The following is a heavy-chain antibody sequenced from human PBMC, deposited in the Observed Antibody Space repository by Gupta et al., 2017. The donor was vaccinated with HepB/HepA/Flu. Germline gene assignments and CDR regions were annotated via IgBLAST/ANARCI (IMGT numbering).Heavy chain of an antibody. V-gene: IGHV3-23*01. D-gene: IGHD3-3*01. J-gene: IGHJ6*03. Sequence: EIQLLESGGGWVQPGGSLRLSCAVSGFAFNGTAMGGVRQAAGKGLEWVSGIGTDLKTHYSESVRGRFTISRDNSKNTLYLQMNSLRAEDTSVYDCAKDLYFWSAMDVWGKGTTVTVSS. CDR3: AKDLYFWSAMDV. CDR1: GFAFNGTA. CDR2: IGTDLKT.